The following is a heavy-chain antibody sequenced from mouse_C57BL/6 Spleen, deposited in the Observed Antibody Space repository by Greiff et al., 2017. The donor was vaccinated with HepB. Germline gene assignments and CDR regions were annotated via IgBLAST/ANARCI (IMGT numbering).Heavy chain of an antibody. CDR3: ARVGYSYYAMDY. Sequence: DVKLQESGPGLVKPSQSLSLTCSVTGYYITSGYYWNWIRQFPGNKLEWMGYISYDGSNNYNPSLKNRISITRDTSKNQFFLKLNSVTTEDTATYYCARVGYSYYAMDYWGQGTSVTVSS. J-gene: IGHJ4*01. CDR2: ISYDGSN. CDR1: GYYITSGYY. V-gene: IGHV3-6*01. D-gene: IGHD2-3*01.